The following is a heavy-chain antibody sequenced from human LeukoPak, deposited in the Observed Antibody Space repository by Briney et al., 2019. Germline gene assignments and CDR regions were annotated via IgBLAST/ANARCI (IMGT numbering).Heavy chain of an antibody. J-gene: IGHJ3*02. CDR1: GYTFTDYY. Sequence: XXXXGYTFTDYYMHWVRQAPGQGLEWMGWINPNSGGTNYTQKFQGRVTMTRDTSISTAYMELSRLRSDDTAGYYCAVFXGIVGGTPLWNDAFDIWGQGTMVTVSS. D-gene: IGHD1-26*01. CDR3: AVFXGIVGGTPLWNDAFDI. V-gene: IGHV1-2*02. CDR2: INPNSGGT.